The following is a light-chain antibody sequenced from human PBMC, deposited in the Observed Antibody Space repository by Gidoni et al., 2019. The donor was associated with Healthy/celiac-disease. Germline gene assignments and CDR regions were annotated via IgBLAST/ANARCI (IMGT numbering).Light chain of an antibody. CDR1: SLRDFY. CDR2: GAN. J-gene: IGLJ2*01. Sequence: SSELTQDPAVSVALGQTVRITCRGDSLRDFYASWCQQKPGHAPVLVFYGANNRPSDIPDRFSGSSSGNTASLTITGAQAEDEADYYCFSRDTTGYHFVVFGGGTRLTVL. V-gene: IGLV3-19*01. CDR3: FSRDTTGYHFVV.